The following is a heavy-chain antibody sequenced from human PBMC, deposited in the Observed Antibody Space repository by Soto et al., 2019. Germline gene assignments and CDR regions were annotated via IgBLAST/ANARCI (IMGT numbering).Heavy chain of an antibody. V-gene: IGHV4-59*01. CDR2: IYNIGNT. CDR1: GGSISTYH. CDR3: ASHLLSAFDI. Sequence: ETLSLTCTVSGGSISTYHWNWIRQPPGKGLEWIGYIYNIGNTNYNPSLKSRVTISVDTSKNQFSLKLSSVIAADAAVYYCASHLLSAFDIWGQGTVVTVSS. J-gene: IGHJ3*02.